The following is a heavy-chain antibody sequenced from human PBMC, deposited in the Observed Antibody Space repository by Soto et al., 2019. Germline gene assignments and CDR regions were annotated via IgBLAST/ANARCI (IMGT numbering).Heavy chain of an antibody. CDR2: INQDGSER. CDR3: AVYGYGVSAAAY. Sequence: PGGSLRLSCAGSGLTFRNDWLSWVRQAPGKGLEWVANINQDGSERYYVDSVRGRFTISRDNVENSLYLQLNSLRPEDAAVYYCAVYGYGVSAAAYWGQGTLVTVSS. V-gene: IGHV3-7*03. J-gene: IGHJ4*02. CDR1: GLTFRNDW. D-gene: IGHD4-17*01.